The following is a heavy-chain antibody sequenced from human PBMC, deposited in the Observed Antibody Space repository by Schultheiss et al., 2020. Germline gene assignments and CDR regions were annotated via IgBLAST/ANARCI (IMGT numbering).Heavy chain of an antibody. Sequence: SETLSLTCTVSGGSISSGGYYWSWIRQPPGKGLEWIGSIYYSGSTYYNPSLKSRVTISVDTSKNQFSLKLSSVTAADTAVYYCARDGLRVVVPAAMGYFDYWGQGTLVNGYS. CDR2: IYYSGST. CDR3: ARDGLRVVVPAAMGYFDY. J-gene: IGHJ4*02. V-gene: IGHV4-39*02. CDR1: GGSISSGGYY. D-gene: IGHD2-2*01.